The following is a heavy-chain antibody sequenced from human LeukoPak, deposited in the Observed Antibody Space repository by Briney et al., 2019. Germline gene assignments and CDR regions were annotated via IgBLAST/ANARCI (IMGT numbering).Heavy chain of an antibody. CDR1: GGSISSYY. Sequence: PSETLSLTCTVSGGSISSYYWSWIRQPPGKGLEWIGYIYYSGSTNYNPSLKSRVTISVDTSKNQFSLKLSSVTAADTAVYYCARHGSAGGGVWVNWGQGTLVTVSS. J-gene: IGHJ4*02. V-gene: IGHV4-59*01. D-gene: IGHD1-26*01. CDR2: IYYSGST. CDR3: ARHGSAGGGVWVN.